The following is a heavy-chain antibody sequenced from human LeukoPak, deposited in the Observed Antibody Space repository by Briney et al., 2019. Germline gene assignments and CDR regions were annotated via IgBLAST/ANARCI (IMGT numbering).Heavy chain of an antibody. V-gene: IGHV1-45*02. CDR3: AREGGSSGWYGDYYYYYGMDV. CDR1: GYTFTYRY. Sequence: SWASVKVSCKASGYTFTYRYLHWVRQAPGQALEWMGWITPFNGNTNYAQRFQDRVTITRDRSMSTAYMELSSLRSEDTAVYYCAREGGSSGWYGDYYYYYGMDVWGQGTTVTVSS. CDR2: ITPFNGNT. D-gene: IGHD6-19*01. J-gene: IGHJ6*02.